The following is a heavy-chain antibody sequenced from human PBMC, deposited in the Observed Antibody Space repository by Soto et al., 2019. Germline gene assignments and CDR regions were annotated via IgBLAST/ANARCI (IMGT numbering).Heavy chain of an antibody. Sequence: ASVKVSCKASGGTFSSYTSSWVRQAPGQGPEWMGWINAGNGNTKYSQRFQGRVTITRDTSASTAYMDLSSLRSEDTAVYYCARGIAVPVDPDYWGQGTLVTVSS. J-gene: IGHJ4*02. CDR1: GGTFSSYT. CDR3: ARGIAVPVDPDY. D-gene: IGHD6-19*01. V-gene: IGHV1-3*01. CDR2: INAGNGNT.